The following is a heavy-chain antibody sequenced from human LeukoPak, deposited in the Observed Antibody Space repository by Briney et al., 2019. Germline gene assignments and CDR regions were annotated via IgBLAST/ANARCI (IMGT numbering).Heavy chain of an antibody. J-gene: IGHJ5*02. Sequence: ASVKVSCKASGYIFTDYYMHWVRQAPGQELEWMGGIIPIFGTANYAQEFQGRVTITADESTSTAYMELSSLRSEDTAVYYCALNRYYDFWSGYYISWFDPWGQGTLVTVSS. CDR3: ALNRYYDFWSGYYISWFDP. CDR1: GYIFTDYY. D-gene: IGHD3-3*01. CDR2: IIPIFGTA. V-gene: IGHV1-69*13.